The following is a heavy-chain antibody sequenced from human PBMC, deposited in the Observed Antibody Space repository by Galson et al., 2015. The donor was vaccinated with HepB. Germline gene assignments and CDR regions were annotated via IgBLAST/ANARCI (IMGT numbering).Heavy chain of an antibody. J-gene: IGHJ4*02. CDR1: GFTFSSYA. V-gene: IGHV3-23*01. Sequence: SLRLSCAASGFTFSSYAMSWVRQAPGKGLEWVSAISGSGGSTYYADSVKGRFTISRDNSKNTLYLQMNSLRAEDTAVYYCAKGQRGEYSSSWYDYWGQGTLVTVSS. CDR3: AKGQRGEYSSSWYDY. CDR2: ISGSGGST. D-gene: IGHD6-13*01.